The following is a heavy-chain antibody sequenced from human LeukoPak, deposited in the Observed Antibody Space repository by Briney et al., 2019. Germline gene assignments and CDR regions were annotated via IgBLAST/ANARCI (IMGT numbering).Heavy chain of an antibody. CDR3: ARLIVGATKDAFDI. CDR2: IYYSGST. J-gene: IGHJ3*02. V-gene: IGHV4-59*01. Sequence: SETLSLTCTVSGGFISSYYWSWIRQPPGKGLEWIGYIYYSGSTNYNPSLKSRVTISVDTSKNQFSLKLSSVTAADTAVYYCARLIVGATKDAFDIWGQGTMVTVSS. CDR1: GGFISSYY. D-gene: IGHD1-26*01.